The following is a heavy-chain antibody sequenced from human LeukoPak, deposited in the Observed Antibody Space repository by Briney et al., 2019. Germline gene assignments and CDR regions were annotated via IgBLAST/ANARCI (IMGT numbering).Heavy chain of an antibody. CDR3: ASTMVRGVIINVDAFDI. CDR1: GGSISSYY. V-gene: IGHV4-4*07. CDR2: IYTSGST. Sequence: PSETLSLTCTVSGGSISSYYWSWIRQPAGKGLEWIGRIYTSGSTNYNPSLKSRVTMSVDTSKNQFSLKLSSVTAADTAVYYCASTMVRGVIINVDAFDIWGQGTMVTASS. D-gene: IGHD3-10*01. J-gene: IGHJ3*02.